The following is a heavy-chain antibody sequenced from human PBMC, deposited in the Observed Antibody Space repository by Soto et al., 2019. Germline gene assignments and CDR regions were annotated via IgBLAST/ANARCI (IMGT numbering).Heavy chain of an antibody. CDR3: ARVRGYYYGSGTPYYYYGMDV. Sequence: QVQLQESGPGLVKPSQTLSLTCTVSGGSISSGDYYWSWIRQPPGKGLEWIGYIYYSGSTYYNPSLKSRVTISVDTSKTQFSLKLSSVTAADTAVYYCARVRGYYYGSGTPYYYYGMDVWGQGTTVTVSS. V-gene: IGHV4-30-4*01. D-gene: IGHD3-10*01. J-gene: IGHJ6*02. CDR1: GGSISSGDYY. CDR2: IYYSGST.